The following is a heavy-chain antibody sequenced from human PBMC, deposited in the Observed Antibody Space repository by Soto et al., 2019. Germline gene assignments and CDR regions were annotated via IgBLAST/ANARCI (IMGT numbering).Heavy chain of an antibody. CDR1: GGSFSGYY. V-gene: IGHV4-34*01. Sequence: SETLSLTCAVYGGSFSGYYWSWIRQPPGKGLEWIGEINHSGSTNYNPSLKSRVTISVDTPKNQFSLKLSSVTAADTAVYYCARVIRFTMIVVGAPSGPWGYYGMDVWGQGTTVTVSS. CDR2: INHSGST. D-gene: IGHD3-22*01. CDR3: ARVIRFTMIVVGAPSGPWGYYGMDV. J-gene: IGHJ6*02.